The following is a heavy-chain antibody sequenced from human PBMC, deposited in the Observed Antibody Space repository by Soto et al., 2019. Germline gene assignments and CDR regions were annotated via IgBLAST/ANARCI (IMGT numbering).Heavy chain of an antibody. D-gene: IGHD1-1*01. CDR2: IYYSGST. V-gene: IGHV4-39*01. Sequence: PSETRSLTCTVSGGSISSSSYYWGWIRQPPGKGLEWIGSIYYSGSTYYNPSLKSRVTISVDTSKNQFSLKLSSVTAADTAVYYCARHMQYIYYFDYWGQGTLVTVSS. CDR3: ARHMQYIYYFDY. J-gene: IGHJ4*02. CDR1: GGSISSSSYY.